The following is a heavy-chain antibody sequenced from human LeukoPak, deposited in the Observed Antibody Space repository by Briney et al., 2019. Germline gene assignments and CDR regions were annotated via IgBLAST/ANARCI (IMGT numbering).Heavy chain of an antibody. CDR3: AQRAAARLGYNWFDP. CDR1: GFTFSSYA. D-gene: IGHD6-6*01. Sequence: GGSLRLSCAASGFTFSSYAMSWVRQAPGKGLEWVSAISGSGGSTYYADSVKGRFTISRDNSKNTLYLQMNSLRAEDTAVYYCAQRAAARLGYNWFDPWGQGTLVTVSS. V-gene: IGHV3-23*01. CDR2: ISGSGGST. J-gene: IGHJ5*02.